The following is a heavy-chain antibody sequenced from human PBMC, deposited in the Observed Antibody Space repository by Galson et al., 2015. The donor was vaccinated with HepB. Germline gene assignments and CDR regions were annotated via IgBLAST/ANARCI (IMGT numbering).Heavy chain of an antibody. CDR2: IIPIFGTA. D-gene: IGHD4-17*01. CDR1: GGTFSSYA. CDR3: KTTVTTETDY. V-gene: IGHV1-69*13. Sequence: SVKVSCKASGGTFSSYAISWERQAPGQGLEWMGGIIPIFGTANYAQKFQGRVTITADESTSTAYMELSSLRSEDTAVYYCKTTVTTETDYWGQGTLVTVSS. J-gene: IGHJ4*02.